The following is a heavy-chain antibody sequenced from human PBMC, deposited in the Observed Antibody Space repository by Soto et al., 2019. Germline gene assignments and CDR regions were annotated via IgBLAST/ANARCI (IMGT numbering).Heavy chain of an antibody. CDR3: TTDGFFWSGYQNSAYFDY. CDR2: IKSKTDGGTT. V-gene: IGHV3-15*01. J-gene: IGHJ4*02. D-gene: IGHD3-3*01. Sequence: EVQLVETGGGLIQPGGSLRLSCAASGFTVSSNYMSWVRQAPGKGLEWVGRIKSKTDGGTTDYAAPVKGRFTISRDDSKNTLYLQMNSLKTEDTAVYYCTTDGFFWSGYQNSAYFDYWGQGTLVTVSS. CDR1: GFTVSSNY.